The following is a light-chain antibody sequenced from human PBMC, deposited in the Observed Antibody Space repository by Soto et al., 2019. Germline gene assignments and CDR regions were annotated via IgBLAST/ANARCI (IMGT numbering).Light chain of an antibody. CDR3: QHYYANPTWA. CDR2: WAS. Sequence: DIVMTQSPDSLAVSLGERATINCKSSQSVLYSSNNKNYLAWYQQKPGQPPKLLIYWASTRESGVPDRFSGSGSGTDFTLTINSLQAEDVAVYYCQHYYANPTWAFGQGTKVDIK. CDR1: QSVLYSSNNKNY. J-gene: IGKJ1*01. V-gene: IGKV4-1*01.